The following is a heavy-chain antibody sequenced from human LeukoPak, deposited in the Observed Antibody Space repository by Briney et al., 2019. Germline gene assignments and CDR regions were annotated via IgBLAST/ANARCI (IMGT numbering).Heavy chain of an antibody. J-gene: IGHJ4*02. CDR2: INHSGST. CDR3: ARRRWGYQYLDY. D-gene: IGHD2-2*01. V-gene: IGHV4-34*01. CDR1: GGSFRGYY. Sequence: PSETLSLTCADYGGSFRGYYWIWIRQPPGKGLEWIGEINHSGSTNYNPSLKSRVTISVDTSKNQFSLKLSSVTAADTAVYYCARRRWGYQYLDYWGQGTLVTVSS.